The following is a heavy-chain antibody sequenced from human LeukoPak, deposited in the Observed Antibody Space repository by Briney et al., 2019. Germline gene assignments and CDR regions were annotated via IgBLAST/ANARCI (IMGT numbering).Heavy chain of an antibody. CDR3: ARLNDYGDYSSYYYYGMDV. CDR2: ISSSSSYI. V-gene: IGHV3-21*01. CDR1: GFTFSSYS. D-gene: IGHD4-17*01. Sequence: GGSLRLSCAASGFTFSSYSMNWVRQAPGKGLERVSSISSSSSYIYYADSVKGRFTISRDNAKNSLYLQMNSLRAEDTAVYYCARLNDYGDYSSYYYYGMDVWGQGTTVTVSS. J-gene: IGHJ6*02.